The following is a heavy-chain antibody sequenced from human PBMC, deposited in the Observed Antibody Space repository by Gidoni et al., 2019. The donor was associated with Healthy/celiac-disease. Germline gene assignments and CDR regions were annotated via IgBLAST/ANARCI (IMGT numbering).Heavy chain of an antibody. Sequence: QVQLQESGPGLVKPSQTLSLTCTVSGGSISSGSYSWSWIRQPAGKGLEWIGRIYTSGSTNYNPSLKSRVTISVDTSKNQFSLKLSSVTAADTAVYYCARDRGGGWFDPWGQGTLVTVSS. CDR1: GGSISSGSYS. J-gene: IGHJ5*02. CDR2: IYTSGST. D-gene: IGHD2-15*01. V-gene: IGHV4-61*02. CDR3: ARDRGGGWFDP.